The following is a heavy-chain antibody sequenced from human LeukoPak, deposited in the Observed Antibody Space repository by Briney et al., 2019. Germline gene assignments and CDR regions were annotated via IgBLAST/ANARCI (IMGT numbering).Heavy chain of an antibody. CDR3: ARRDYYGSGSPDF. J-gene: IGHJ4*02. Sequence: PGGSLRLSCAASGFTFHDYDMSWVRQSPGKELEWVSGINWNGDRTGYADSVKGRFTISRDNAKKSLYLQMNSLRAEDTALYYCARRDYYGSGSPDFWGQGTLVTVSS. V-gene: IGHV3-20*04. D-gene: IGHD3-10*01. CDR1: GFTFHDYD. CDR2: INWNGDRT.